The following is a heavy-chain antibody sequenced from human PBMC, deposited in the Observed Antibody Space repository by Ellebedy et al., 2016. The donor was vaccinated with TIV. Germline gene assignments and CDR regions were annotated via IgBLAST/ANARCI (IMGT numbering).Heavy chain of an antibody. V-gene: IGHV1-18*01. J-gene: IGHJ4*02. Sequence: ASVKVSXXASGYTFTSYGISWVRQAPGQGLEWMGWISAYNGNTNYAQKLQGRVTMTTDTSTSTAYMELRSLRSDDTAVYYCARSATVQLERPFDYWGQGTLVTVSS. CDR2: ISAYNGNT. CDR1: GYTFTSYG. CDR3: ARSATVQLERPFDY. D-gene: IGHD1-1*01.